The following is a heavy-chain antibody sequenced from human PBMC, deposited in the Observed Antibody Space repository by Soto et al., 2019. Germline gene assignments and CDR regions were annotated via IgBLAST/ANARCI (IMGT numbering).Heavy chain of an antibody. CDR3: ARFSGRLAPRVDAFDI. CDR1: GGSISSSSYY. Sequence: SETLSLTCTVSGGSISSSSYYWGWIRQPPGKGLEWIGSIYYSGSTYYNPSLKSRVTISVDTSKNQFSLKLSSVTAADTAVYYCARFSGRLAPRVDAFDIWGQGTMVTVSS. J-gene: IGHJ3*02. V-gene: IGHV4-39*01. CDR2: IYYSGST. D-gene: IGHD3-10*01.